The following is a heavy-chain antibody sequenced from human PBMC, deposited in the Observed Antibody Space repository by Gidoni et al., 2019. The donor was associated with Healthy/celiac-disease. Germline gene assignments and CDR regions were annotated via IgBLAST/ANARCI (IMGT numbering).Heavy chain of an antibody. J-gene: IGHJ4*02. V-gene: IGHV3-23*01. D-gene: IGHD5-12*01. CDR2: ISGSGGST. Sequence: EVQLLESGGGLVQPGGSLRLSCAASGFTFSSYAMSWVRQAPGKGLEWVSAISGSGGSTYYADSVKGRFTISRDNSKNTLYLQMNSLRAEDTAVYYCAPDITEWLRLGILWDYWGQGTLVTVSS. CDR3: APDITEWLRLGILWDY. CDR1: GFTFSSYA.